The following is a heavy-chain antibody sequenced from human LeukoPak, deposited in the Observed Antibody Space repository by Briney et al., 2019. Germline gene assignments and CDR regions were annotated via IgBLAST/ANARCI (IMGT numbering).Heavy chain of an antibody. V-gene: IGHV4-59*01. Sequence: PSETLSLTCTVSGGSICSYYWSWIRQPPGKGLEWIGYIYYSGSTNYNPSLKTRVTISVDTSKNQFSLRLSSVTAADTAVYYCARVDTASDAFDIWGQGTMVTVSS. CDR3: ARVDTASDAFDI. D-gene: IGHD5-18*01. J-gene: IGHJ3*02. CDR2: IYYSGST. CDR1: GGSICSYY.